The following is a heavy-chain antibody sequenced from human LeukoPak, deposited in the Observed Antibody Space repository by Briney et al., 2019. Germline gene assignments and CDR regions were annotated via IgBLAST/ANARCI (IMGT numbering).Heavy chain of an antibody. J-gene: IGHJ4*02. CDR2: INPNSGGT. V-gene: IGHV1-2*06. CDR3: ARGKRAYDFWSGYEYFDY. CDR1: GYTFTGYY. Sequence: GASVKVSCKASGYTFTGYYMHWVRQAPGQGLEWMGRINPNSGGTNYAQKFQGRVTMTRDTSISTAYMELSRLRSDDTAVYYCARGKRAYDFWSGYEYFDYWGQGTLVTVSS. D-gene: IGHD3-3*01.